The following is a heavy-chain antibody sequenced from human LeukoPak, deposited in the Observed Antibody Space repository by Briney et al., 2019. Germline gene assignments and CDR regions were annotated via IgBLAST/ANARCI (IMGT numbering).Heavy chain of an antibody. CDR3: ARDPEYSSSWTSFEY. Sequence: GGSLRLSCAASGFTFSSYSMNWVRQAPGKGLEWVSVISSGGSTLYADSVKGRFTISRDNSKNTVYLQMNSLRAEDTAVYYCARDPEYSSSWTSFEYWGLGTLVTVSS. CDR2: ISSGGST. D-gene: IGHD6-13*01. CDR1: GFTFSSYS. V-gene: IGHV3-53*01. J-gene: IGHJ4*02.